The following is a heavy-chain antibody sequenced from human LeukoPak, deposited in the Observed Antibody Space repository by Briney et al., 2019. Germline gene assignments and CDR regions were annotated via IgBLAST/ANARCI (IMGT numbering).Heavy chain of an antibody. J-gene: IGHJ4*02. CDR2: IRSKVYGGTT. CDR1: GFTFGDYA. V-gene: IGHV3-49*04. CDR3: TRDTDRSSWSPDY. D-gene: IGHD6-13*01. Sequence: PGGSLRLSCTTSGFTFGDYAMGWVRQAPGKGLEWVCFIRSKVYGGTTEYAASVKGRFTISIDDSKSIAYLQMNSLKTEDKAVYYCTRDTDRSSWSPDYWGQGTLVTVSS.